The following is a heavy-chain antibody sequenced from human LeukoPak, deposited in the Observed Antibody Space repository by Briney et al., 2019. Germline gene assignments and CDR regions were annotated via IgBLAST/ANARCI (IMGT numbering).Heavy chain of an antibody. Sequence: SETLSLTCAVYGGSFSGHYWSWIRQAPGKGLEWVGEINHSGSTNYNPSLESRVTISVDTSKNQFSLKLNSVTAADTAVYYCARVPGFGDNWSWLDFWGQGTLVTVSS. V-gene: IGHV4-34*01. CDR2: INHSGST. CDR1: GGSFSGHY. CDR3: ARVPGFGDNWSWLDF. D-gene: IGHD3-10*01. J-gene: IGHJ4*02.